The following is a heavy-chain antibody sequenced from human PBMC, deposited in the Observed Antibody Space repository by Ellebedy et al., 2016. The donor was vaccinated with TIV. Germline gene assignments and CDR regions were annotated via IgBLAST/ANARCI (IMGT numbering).Heavy chain of an antibody. J-gene: IGHJ6*02. CDR2: INPNSGGT. V-gene: IGHV1-2*04. D-gene: IGHD2-8*02. CDR1: GYTFTGYY. Sequence: ASVKVSCXASGYTFTGYYMHWVRQAPGQGLEWMGWINPNSGGTNYAQKFQGWVTMTRDTSISTAYMELSRLRSDDTAVYYCARAELVVYGMDVWGQGTTVTVSS. CDR3: ARAELVVYGMDV.